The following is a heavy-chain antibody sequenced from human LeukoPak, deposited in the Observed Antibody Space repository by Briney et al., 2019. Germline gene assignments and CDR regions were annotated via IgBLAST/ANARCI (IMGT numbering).Heavy chain of an antibody. J-gene: IGHJ4*02. CDR3: ATVGSSSAYYFDY. Sequence: SETLSLTCAGYGGSFSGYYWSWIRQPPGKGLEWIREINHSGSTNYNPSLKSRVTISVDTSKNQFSLKLSSVTAADTAVYYCATVGSSSAYYFDYWGQGTLVTVSS. CDR1: GGSFSGYY. V-gene: IGHV4-34*01. CDR2: INHSGST. D-gene: IGHD6-6*01.